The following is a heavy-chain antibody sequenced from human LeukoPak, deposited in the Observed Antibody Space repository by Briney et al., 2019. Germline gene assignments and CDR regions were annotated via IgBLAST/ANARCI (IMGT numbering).Heavy chain of an antibody. CDR2: DLYSGTT. Sequence: SETLSLTCTVSGGSISSRSYSRGWIRQPPGKGLEWIGSDLYSGTTHYSPSLRGRVSISLDTSKNQFPLKLTSVTAADTAVYYCVRDLVVVVPAAEGGWFDPWGQGTLVTVSS. CDR3: VRDLVVVVPAAEGGWFDP. D-gene: IGHD2-2*01. CDR1: GGSISSRSYS. V-gene: IGHV4-39*06. J-gene: IGHJ5*02.